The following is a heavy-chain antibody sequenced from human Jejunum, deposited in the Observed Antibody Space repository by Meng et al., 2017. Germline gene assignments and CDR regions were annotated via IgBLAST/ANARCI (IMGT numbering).Heavy chain of an antibody. CDR2: ISAYNGNI. Sequence: ASVNVSCKASGYTFPSYGITWVRQAPGQGLEWMGWISAYNGNINYAQNLQGRVTLTTDTSTSTAYMELRGLTSDDTALYYWARAQGRSGTTVTTPEYWGQGTLVTVSS. CDR3: ARAQGRSGTTVTTPEY. J-gene: IGHJ4*02. CDR1: GYTFPSYG. D-gene: IGHD4-17*01. V-gene: IGHV1-18*01.